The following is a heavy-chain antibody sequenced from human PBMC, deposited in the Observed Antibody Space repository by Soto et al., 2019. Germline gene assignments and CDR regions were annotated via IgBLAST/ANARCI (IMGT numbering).Heavy chain of an antibody. CDR2: INAGNGNT. V-gene: IGHV1-3*01. J-gene: IGHJ4*02. D-gene: IGHD3-3*01. CDR1: GYTFTSYA. Sequence: QVQLVQSGAEVKKPGASVKVSCKASGYTFTSYAMHWVRQAPGQRLEWMGWINAGNGNTKYSQKFQGRVTITRDTSASTAYVELSSLRSEDTAVYYCAREYYDFWSGYFSVGYFDYWGQGTLVTVSS. CDR3: AREYYDFWSGYFSVGYFDY.